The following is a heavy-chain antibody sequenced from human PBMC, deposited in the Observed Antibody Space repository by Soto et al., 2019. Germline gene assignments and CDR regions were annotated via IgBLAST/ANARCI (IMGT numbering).Heavy chain of an antibody. V-gene: IGHV3-30-3*01. J-gene: IGHJ4*02. CDR2: ISDDRINK. CDR3: AKEVKVTTLAVNGPGLLDY. Sequence: QVPLVESGGGVVQPWRSLRFSSAASGFPFSSYAMHCFRQVPGKGLERLAGISDDRINKYYADSVNARFIISRDNSKNTLYLQMNSLRAEDTAVYYCAKEVKVTTLAVNGPGLLDYWGQGTLVTVSS. D-gene: IGHD4-17*01. CDR1: GFPFSSYA.